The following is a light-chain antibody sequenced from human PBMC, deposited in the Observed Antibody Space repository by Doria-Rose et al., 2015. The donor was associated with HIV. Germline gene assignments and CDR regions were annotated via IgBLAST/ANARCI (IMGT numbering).Light chain of an antibody. CDR3: RQYGSSRGT. Sequence: EIVLTQSPGTLSLSPEERATLSCRASQRVKSSYLAWYQQKPGHAPRLIIYDASTRVTGIPDRFSGSGSGTDFTLTISRLEPEDVAVYYCRQYGSSRGTFGEGTRLEIK. CDR2: DAS. CDR1: QRVKSSY. V-gene: IGKV3-20*01. J-gene: IGKJ5*01.